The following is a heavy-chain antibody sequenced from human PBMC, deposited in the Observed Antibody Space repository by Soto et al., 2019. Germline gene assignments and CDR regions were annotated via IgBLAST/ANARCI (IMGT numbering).Heavy chain of an antibody. CDR1: GGSISGYY. Sequence: SETLSLTCTVSGGSISGYYWSWIRQPPGKGLELIGYIYNSGSTNYNPSLKSRVTISADTSKNQFSLRLSSVTAADTAVYYCAVVFGIALAGRGNRFDS. D-gene: IGHD6-19*01. CDR2: IYNSGST. V-gene: IGHV4-59*08. J-gene: IGHJ5*01. CDR3: AVVFGIALAGRGNRFDS.